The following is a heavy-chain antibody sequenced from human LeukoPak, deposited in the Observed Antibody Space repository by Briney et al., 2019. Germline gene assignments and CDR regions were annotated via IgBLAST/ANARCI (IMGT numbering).Heavy chain of an antibody. CDR3: ASRGSSLEFDY. CDR2: IIPIFGTA. CDR1: GGTFSSYA. D-gene: IGHD6-6*01. Sequence: AASVKVSCKASGGTFSSYAISWVRQAPGQGLEWMGGIIPIFGTANYAQKFQGRVTITTDESTSTAYMELSSLRSEDTAVYYCASRGSSLEFDYWGQGTLVTVSS. V-gene: IGHV1-69*05. J-gene: IGHJ4*02.